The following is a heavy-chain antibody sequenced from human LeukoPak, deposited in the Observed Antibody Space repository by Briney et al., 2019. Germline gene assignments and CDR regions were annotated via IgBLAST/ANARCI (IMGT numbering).Heavy chain of an antibody. Sequence: SETLSLTCAVYGGSFSGYYWSWIRQPPGKGLEWIGEINHSGSTNYNPSLKSRVTISVDTSKNQFSLKLSSVTAADTAVYYCARGGWQQLGYFDYWAREPWSPSPQ. D-gene: IGHD6-13*01. CDR3: ARGGWQQLGYFDY. CDR1: GGSFSGYY. V-gene: IGHV4-34*01. J-gene: IGHJ4*02. CDR2: INHSGST.